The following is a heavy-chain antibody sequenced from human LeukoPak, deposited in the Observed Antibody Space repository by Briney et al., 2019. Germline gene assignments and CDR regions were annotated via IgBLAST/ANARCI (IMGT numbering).Heavy chain of an antibody. Sequence: SETLSLTCTVSGGSISSSSYYWGWIRQPPGKGLEWIGSIYYSGSTYYNPSLKSRVTISVDTSKNQFSLKLSSVTAADTAVYFCARAYSSSWYFNWFDPWGQGTLVTVSS. CDR1: GGSISSSSYY. J-gene: IGHJ5*02. V-gene: IGHV4-39*07. CDR3: ARAYSSSWYFNWFDP. D-gene: IGHD6-13*01. CDR2: IYYSGST.